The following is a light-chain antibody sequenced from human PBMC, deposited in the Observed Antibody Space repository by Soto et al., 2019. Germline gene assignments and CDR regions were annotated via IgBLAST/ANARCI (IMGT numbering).Light chain of an antibody. Sequence: LSWLPVERVTLSCRASQSVSSSYLTWYQQKPGQPPRLLIYDTSNRATGIPARFSGSGSGTDFFLTISGLVQAESVVVYSSQRYNSSFSFGQGTLGEIK. CDR3: SQRYNSSFS. CDR1: QSVSSSY. CDR2: DTS. V-gene: IGKV3D-7*01. J-gene: IGKJ5*01.